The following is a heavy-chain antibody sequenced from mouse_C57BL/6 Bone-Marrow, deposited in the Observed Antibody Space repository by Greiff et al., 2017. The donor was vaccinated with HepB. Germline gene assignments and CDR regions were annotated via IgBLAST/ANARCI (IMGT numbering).Heavy chain of an antibody. D-gene: IGHD1-2*01. Sequence: QVQLKESGAELVRPGTSVKVSCKASGYAFTNYLIEWVKQRPGQGLEWIGVINPGSGGTNYNEKFKGKATLTADKSTSNAYMQLSSLTSEDSAVYVCASSASSWFSGWGQGALVTV. CDR1: GYAFTNYL. J-gene: IGHJ3*01. CDR2: INPGSGGT. CDR3: ASSASSWFSG. V-gene: IGHV1-54*01.